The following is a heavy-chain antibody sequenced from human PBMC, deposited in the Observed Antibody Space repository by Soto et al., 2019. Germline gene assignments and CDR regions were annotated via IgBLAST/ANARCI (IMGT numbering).Heavy chain of an antibody. D-gene: IGHD2-21*02. V-gene: IGHV1-18*01. CDR2: ISAYNGNT. J-gene: IGHJ6*02. Sequence: QVQLVQSGAEVKKPGASVKVSCKASGYTFTSYGISWVRQAPGQGLEWLGWISAYNGNTNYAQKCQGRVTMTTDTSTSTAYMELRSLRSDDTAVYYCARIGYCYPYYYYGMDVWGQGTTVTVSS. CDR1: GYTFTSYG. CDR3: ARIGYCYPYYYYGMDV.